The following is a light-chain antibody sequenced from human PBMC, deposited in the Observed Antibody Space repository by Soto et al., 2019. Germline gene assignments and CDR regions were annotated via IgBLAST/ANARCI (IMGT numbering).Light chain of an antibody. V-gene: IGKV1-5*03. J-gene: IGKJ1*01. CDR2: KAS. CDR3: QQYNSYSKT. Sequence: DIQMTQSPSTLSASIGDRVAITCRASDNIGPWVAWYQQKPGKAPKLLIYKASTLETGAPSRFSGSGSGTDFTLTISSLQPDDFATYYCQQYNSYSKTFGQGTKVDIK. CDR1: DNIGPW.